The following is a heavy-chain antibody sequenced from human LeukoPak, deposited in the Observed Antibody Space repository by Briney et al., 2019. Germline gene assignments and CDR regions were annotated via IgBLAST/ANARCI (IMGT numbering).Heavy chain of an antibody. D-gene: IGHD5-18*01. V-gene: IGHV1-18*04. CDR1: GYTFTGYY. CDR2: ISAYNGNT. CDR3: ARGSMRYSYGSDAFDI. Sequence: ASVKVSCKASGYTFTGYYIHWLRQAPGQGLEWMGWISAYNGNTNYAQKLQGRVTMTTDTSTSTAYMELRSLRSDDTAVYYCARGSMRYSYGSDAFDIWGQGTMVTVSS. J-gene: IGHJ3*02.